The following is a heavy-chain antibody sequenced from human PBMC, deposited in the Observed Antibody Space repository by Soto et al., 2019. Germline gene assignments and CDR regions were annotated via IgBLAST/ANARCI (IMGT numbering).Heavy chain of an antibody. Sequence: EVQMVESGGGLVQPGGSLRLSCAASGFTIRMYWMSWVRQAPGKGLEWVANINEDGSERDYVDSVRGRFTISRDNAKNSLYLEMSSLRAEETAVYYCAVHAATFDYWCQGTLVTVSS. J-gene: IGHJ4*02. CDR3: AVHAATFDY. V-gene: IGHV3-7*03. D-gene: IGHD6-13*01. CDR2: INEDGSER. CDR1: GFTIRMYW.